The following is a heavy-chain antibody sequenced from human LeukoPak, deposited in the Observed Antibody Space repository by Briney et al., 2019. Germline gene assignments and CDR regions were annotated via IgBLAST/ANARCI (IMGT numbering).Heavy chain of an antibody. D-gene: IGHD6-19*01. V-gene: IGHV3-53*01. CDR2: IYSGGDT. Sequence: GGSLRLSCAASGFTVSSNYMSWVRQAPGKGLEWVSLIYSGGDTYYADSVKGRFTISRNNSKNTLYLQMNSLRAEDTAVYYCASSGVFPHNPLDYWGQGTLVTVSS. CDR1: GFTVSSNY. J-gene: IGHJ4*02. CDR3: ASSGVFPHNPLDY.